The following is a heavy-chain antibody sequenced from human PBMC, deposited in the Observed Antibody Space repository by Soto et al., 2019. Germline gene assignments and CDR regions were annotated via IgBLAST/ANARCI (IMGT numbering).Heavy chain of an antibody. V-gene: IGHV4-34*01. CDR1: GGSFSGYY. CDR3: ARGRGDCSSTSCYRAWLASYGMDL. J-gene: IGHJ6*02. Sequence: QVQLQQWGAGLLKPSETLSLTCAVYGGSFSGYYWSWIRQPPGKGLEWIGEINHSGSTNYNPSLKSRVTISVHTSKNQFSLKLSSVTAADTAVYYCARGRGDCSSTSCYRAWLASYGMDLWGQGTTVTVSS. D-gene: IGHD2-2*02. CDR2: INHSGST.